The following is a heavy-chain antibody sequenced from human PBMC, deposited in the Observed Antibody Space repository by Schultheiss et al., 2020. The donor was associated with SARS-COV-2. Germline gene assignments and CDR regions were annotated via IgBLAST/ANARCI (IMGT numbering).Heavy chain of an antibody. J-gene: IGHJ6*03. Sequence: SETLSLTCTVSGGSISSSSYYWGWIRQPPGKGLEWIGSIYYSGSTYYNPSLKSRVTISVDTSKNQFSLKLSSVTAADTAVYYCARLYCSGGSCYSDYYYMDVWGKGTTVTVSS. CDR2: IYYSGST. V-gene: IGHV4-39*01. D-gene: IGHD2-15*01. CDR1: GGSISSSSYY. CDR3: ARLYCSGGSCYSDYYYMDV.